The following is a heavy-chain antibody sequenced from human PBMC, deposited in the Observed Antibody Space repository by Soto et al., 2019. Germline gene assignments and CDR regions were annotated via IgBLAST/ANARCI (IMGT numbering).Heavy chain of an antibody. J-gene: IGHJ4*02. V-gene: IGHV1-24*01. CDR1: GYTLTELS. Sequence: ASVKVSCKVSGYTLTELSMHWVRQAPGKGLEWMGGFDPEDGETIYAQKFQGRVTMTEDTSTDTACMELSSLRSEDTAVYYCATSRFTPLELRMDYFDYWGQGTLVTVSS. D-gene: IGHD1-7*01. CDR3: ATSRFTPLELRMDYFDY. CDR2: FDPEDGET.